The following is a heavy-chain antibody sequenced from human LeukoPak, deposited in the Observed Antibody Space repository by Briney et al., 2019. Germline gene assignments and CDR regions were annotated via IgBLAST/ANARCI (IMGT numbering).Heavy chain of an antibody. Sequence: PSETLSLTCTVSGGSIISGGHYRSWLRQHPEKGLEWIGYVYYSGSTYYNPSLKSRVTVSVDTSKSQFSLKLISVTAADTAVYYCARYDSGGYYYIWGQGIQVTVSS. CDR3: ARYDSGGYYYI. D-gene: IGHD3-22*01. V-gene: IGHV4-31*03. CDR1: GGSIISGGHY. CDR2: VYYSGST. J-gene: IGHJ4*02.